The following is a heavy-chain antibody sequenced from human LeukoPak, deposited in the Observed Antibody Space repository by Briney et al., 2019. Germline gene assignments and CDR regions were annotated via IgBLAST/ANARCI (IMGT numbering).Heavy chain of an antibody. CDR3: ARGVAQSPPYAFDI. Sequence: PSETLSLTCTVSGGSISSSSYYWGWIRQPPGKGLEWIGSIYYSGSTYYNPSLKSRVTISVDTSKNQFSPKLSSVTAADTAVYYCARGVAQSPPYAFDIWGQGTMVTVSS. CDR2: IYYSGST. J-gene: IGHJ3*02. V-gene: IGHV4-39*01. D-gene: IGHD3-10*01. CDR1: GGSISSSSYY.